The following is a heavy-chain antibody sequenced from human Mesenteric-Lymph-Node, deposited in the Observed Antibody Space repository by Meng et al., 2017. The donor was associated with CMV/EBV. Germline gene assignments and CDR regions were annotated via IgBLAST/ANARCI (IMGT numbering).Heavy chain of an antibody. J-gene: IGHJ4*02. V-gene: IGHV3-21*04. D-gene: IGHD3-22*01. CDR2: ITGSGAYT. CDR1: GFTFSSYS. Sequence: GESLKISCEASGFTFSSYSMNWVRQAPGKGLEWISSITGSGAYTHYADSVRGRFTISRDNAKNSLYLQMNSLGAEDAAFYHCARLDSRGYYYNMGNWGQGTLVTVSS. CDR3: ARLDSRGYYYNMGN.